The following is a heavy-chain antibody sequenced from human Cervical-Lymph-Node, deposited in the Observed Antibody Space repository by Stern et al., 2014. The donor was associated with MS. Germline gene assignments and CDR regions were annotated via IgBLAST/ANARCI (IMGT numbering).Heavy chain of an antibody. Sequence: QVQLVESGPGLVKPSGTLSLTCTVSGASLSGANLWTWVRQPPGKGLEWIGEIFHAGDTNYNPSLRSRVVMLVDSSKSKFSLQLTSVTAADTAVYYCARGGGTDSPTYDYWGQGTLVTVS. J-gene: IGHJ4*02. CDR2: IFHAGDT. CDR1: GASLSGANL. D-gene: IGHD3-16*01. CDR3: ARGGGTDSPTYDY. V-gene: IGHV4-4*02.